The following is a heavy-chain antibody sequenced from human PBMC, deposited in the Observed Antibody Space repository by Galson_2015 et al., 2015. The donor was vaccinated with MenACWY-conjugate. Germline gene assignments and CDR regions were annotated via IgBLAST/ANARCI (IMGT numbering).Heavy chain of an antibody. Sequence: SLRLSCAASGFSFDLYAIHWVRQAPGKGLQWVAVISSDGSRKNYEDSVKGRFTISRDNSNKKVYLKINSLRSEDTAVYYCATDRYSYSWYPFYWGRGVLVTVSS. CDR2: ISSDGSRK. V-gene: IGHV3-30*11. J-gene: IGHJ4*02. CDR3: ATDRYSYSWYPFY. D-gene: IGHD6-13*01. CDR1: GFSFDLYA.